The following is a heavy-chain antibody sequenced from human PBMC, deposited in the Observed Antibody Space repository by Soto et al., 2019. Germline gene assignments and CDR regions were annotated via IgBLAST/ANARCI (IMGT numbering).Heavy chain of an antibody. D-gene: IGHD3-22*01. Sequence: QVQLVQSGAEVKKPGASVKVSCKASGYTFTSYYMHWVRQAPGQGLEWMGIINPSGGSTSYAQKFHGSVTMTRXXSXSXXYMELSSLRSEDTAVYYCAREDTNYYDSSGTAFDIWGQGTMVTVSS. V-gene: IGHV1-46*01. CDR1: GYTFTSYY. J-gene: IGHJ3*02. CDR3: AREDTNYYDSSGTAFDI. CDR2: INPSGGST.